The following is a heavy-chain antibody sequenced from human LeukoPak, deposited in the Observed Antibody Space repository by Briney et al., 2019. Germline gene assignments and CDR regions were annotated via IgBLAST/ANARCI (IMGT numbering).Heavy chain of an antibody. V-gene: IGHV1-24*01. D-gene: IGHD6-19*01. Sequence: ASVKVSCKVSGYTLTELSMHCVRQAPGKGLEWMGGFDPEDGETIYAQKFQGRVTMTEDTSTDTAYMELSSLRSEDTAVYYCATEVAVAGNGALFDYWGQGTLVTVSS. CDR1: GYTLTELS. J-gene: IGHJ4*02. CDR3: ATEVAVAGNGALFDY. CDR2: FDPEDGET.